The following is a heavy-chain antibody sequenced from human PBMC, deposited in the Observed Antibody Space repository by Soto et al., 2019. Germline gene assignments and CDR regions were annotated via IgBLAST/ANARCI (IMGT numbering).Heavy chain of an antibody. CDR3: TGDITHKWFDS. D-gene: IGHD3-10*01. Sequence: EVHVVESGGGLVQPGGSLRLSCEASGATFANYWMHWVRQVPGKGLVWVSRISNDASDITYADSVKGGFTASRDNTKNMVLLQINNLSVEVTAMYYCTGDITHKWFDSWGQGTLVNVSS. J-gene: IGHJ5*01. V-gene: IGHV3-74*01. CDR2: ISNDASDI. CDR1: GATFANYW.